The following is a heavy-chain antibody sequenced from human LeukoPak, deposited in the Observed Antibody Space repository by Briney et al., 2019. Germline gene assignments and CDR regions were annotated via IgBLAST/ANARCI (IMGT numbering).Heavy chain of an antibody. D-gene: IGHD6-13*01. CDR1: GFTFSGYS. CDR3: ARVAAAGLVDY. Sequence: GGSLRLSCAASGFTFSGYSMNWVRQAPGKGLEWVSVIYSGGSTYYADSVKGRFTISRDNSKNTLYLQMNSLRAEDTAVYYCARVAAAGLVDYWGQGTLVTASS. CDR2: IYSGGST. J-gene: IGHJ4*02. V-gene: IGHV3-66*01.